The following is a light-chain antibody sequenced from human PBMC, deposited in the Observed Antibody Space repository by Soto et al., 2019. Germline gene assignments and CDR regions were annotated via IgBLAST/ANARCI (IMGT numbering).Light chain of an antibody. CDR3: SSYTSSRTRV. CDR2: DVS. V-gene: IGLV2-14*01. J-gene: IGLJ1*01. CDR1: SSDVGGYNY. Sequence: QSALTQPASVSGSPGQSITISCTGTSSDVGGYNYVSWYQQHPGIAPKLMIYDVSNRPSGVSNRFSGSKSGNTASLTISGLQAEDEADYYCSSYTSSRTRVFGTGTKVTVL.